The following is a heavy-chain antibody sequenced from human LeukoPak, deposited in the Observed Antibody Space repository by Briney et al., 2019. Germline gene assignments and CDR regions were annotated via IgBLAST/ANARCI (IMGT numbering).Heavy chain of an antibody. V-gene: IGHV1-18*01. CDR2: ISAYNGNT. CDR1: GYTFTSYG. CDR3: AREAYYYDSSGYSGHGY. D-gene: IGHD3-22*01. Sequence: ASVKVSCKASGYTFTSYGISWVRQAPGQGLEWMGWISAYNGNTNYAQKLQGRVTMTTDTSTSTAYMELRSLRSDDTAVYYCAREAYYYDSSGYSGHGYWGQGTLVTVSS. J-gene: IGHJ4*02.